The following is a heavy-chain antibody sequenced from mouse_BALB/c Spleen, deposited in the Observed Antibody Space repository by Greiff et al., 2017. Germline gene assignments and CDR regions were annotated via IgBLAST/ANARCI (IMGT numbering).Heavy chain of an antibody. D-gene: IGHD2-14*01. J-gene: IGHJ4*01. CDR1: GFTFSDYY. CDR2: ISDGGSYT. CDR3: ARERGYDGYYYAMDY. Sequence: EVLLVESGGGLVKPGGSLKLSCAASGFTFSDYYMYWVRQTPEKRLEWVATISDGGSYTYYPDSVNGRFTITRDNAKNNRYLQMSSLKSEDKAMYYYARERGYDGYYYAMDYWGQGTSVTVSS. V-gene: IGHV5-4*02.